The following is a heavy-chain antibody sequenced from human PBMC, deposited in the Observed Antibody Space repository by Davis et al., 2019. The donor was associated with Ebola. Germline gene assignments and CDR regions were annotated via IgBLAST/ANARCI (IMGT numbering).Heavy chain of an antibody. CDR3: ARETNTIMED. Sequence: GGSLRLSCAASGFTFSSYGMHWVRQAPGKGLEWVSFVSYDGRSKFYADSVKGRFTISRDNAVDTLYLVMNGLRAEDTAVYFCARETNTIMEDWGQGTLVTVSS. CDR1: GFTFSSYG. V-gene: IGHV3-30*03. J-gene: IGHJ4*02. CDR2: VSYDGRSK. D-gene: IGHD5-24*01.